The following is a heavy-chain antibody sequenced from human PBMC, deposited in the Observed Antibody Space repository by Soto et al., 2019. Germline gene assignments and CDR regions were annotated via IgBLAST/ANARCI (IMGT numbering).Heavy chain of an antibody. CDR1: GFAFSSYA. CDR2: VSGGGGNT. Sequence: GGSLRLSCAASGFAFSSYAMNWVRQAPGKGLEWVSAVSGGGGNTYYADSVKGRFTISRDNSKNILYLQMNSLRAEGTALYYCAKDPFTSAWFSFFDYWGQGTLVTVSS. V-gene: IGHV3-23*01. J-gene: IGHJ4*02. D-gene: IGHD6-19*01. CDR3: AKDPFTSAWFSFFDY.